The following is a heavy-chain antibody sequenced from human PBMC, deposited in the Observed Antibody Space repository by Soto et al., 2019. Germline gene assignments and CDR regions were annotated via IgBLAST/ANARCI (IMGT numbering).Heavy chain of an antibody. Sequence: QVQLQESGPGLVKPSQTLSLTCTVSGGSISSGGYYWSWIRQHPGKGLGWIGYIYYSGSTYYNPSLKSRVTISVDTSKTQFSLKLSSVTAADTAVYYCARVGSGDSHNAFDIWGQGTMVTVSS. CDR2: IYYSGST. CDR1: GGSISSGGYY. J-gene: IGHJ3*02. V-gene: IGHV4-31*03. CDR3: ARVGSGDSHNAFDI. D-gene: IGHD3-10*01.